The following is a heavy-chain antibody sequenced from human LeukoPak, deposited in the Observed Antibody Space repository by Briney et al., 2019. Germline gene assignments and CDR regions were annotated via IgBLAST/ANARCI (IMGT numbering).Heavy chain of an antibody. D-gene: IGHD3-22*01. CDR3: ARVLHKRNYDSSDYYGS. V-gene: IGHV3-48*01. CDR2: ISSSSSTI. CDR1: GFTFSSYS. J-gene: IGHJ5*02. Sequence: GGSLRLSCAASGFTFSSYSMNWVRQAPGKGLEWISYISSSSSTIYYADSVKGRFTISRGNAKNSLYLRLNSLRAEDTAVYYCARVLHKRNYDSSDYYGSWGQGTLVTVSS.